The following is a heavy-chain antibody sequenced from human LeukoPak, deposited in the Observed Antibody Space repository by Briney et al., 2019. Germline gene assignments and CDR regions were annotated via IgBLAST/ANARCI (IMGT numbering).Heavy chain of an antibody. CDR3: ARARGRYCSGGSCYSIYYYYYYGMDV. CDR1: GFTVSDEY. J-gene: IGHJ6*02. Sequence: GGSLRLSCAASGFTVSDEYMTWVRQAPGKGLEWVAVISYDGSNKYYADSVKGRFTISRDNSKNTLYLQMNSLRAEDTAVYYCARARGRYCSGGSCYSIYYYYYYGMDVWGQGTTVTVSS. CDR2: ISYDGSNK. V-gene: IGHV3-30*03. D-gene: IGHD2-15*01.